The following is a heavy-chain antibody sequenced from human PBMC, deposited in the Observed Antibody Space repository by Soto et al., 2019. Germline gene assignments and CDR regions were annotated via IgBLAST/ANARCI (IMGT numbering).Heavy chain of an antibody. Sequence: QLQLQESGSGLVKPSQTPSLTCAVSGGSISSGGYSWSWIRQPPGKGLEWIGYIYHSGSTYYNPSLKSRVPISVDRSKNQFSLMLSSVTVADTAVYYCARATVTRVDYWGQGTLVTVSS. CDR2: IYHSGST. D-gene: IGHD4-17*01. J-gene: IGHJ4*02. V-gene: IGHV4-30-2*01. CDR1: GGSISSGGYS. CDR3: ARATVTRVDY.